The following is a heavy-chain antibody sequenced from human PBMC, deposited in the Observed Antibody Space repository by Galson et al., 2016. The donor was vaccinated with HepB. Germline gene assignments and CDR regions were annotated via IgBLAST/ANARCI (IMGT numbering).Heavy chain of an antibody. CDR2: IWFDGSNK. V-gene: IGHV3-33*08. Sequence: SLRLSCAASGFTFSRHGMHWVRQAPGKGLEWVAVIWFDGSNKYYRDSVKGRFTISRDDSKNTLYLEMNGLRAEDTAVYYCATSWSDCSGGSCYSGWFDPWGQGALVTVSS. CDR3: ATSWSDCSGGSCYSGWFDP. J-gene: IGHJ5*02. D-gene: IGHD2-15*01. CDR1: GFTFSRHG.